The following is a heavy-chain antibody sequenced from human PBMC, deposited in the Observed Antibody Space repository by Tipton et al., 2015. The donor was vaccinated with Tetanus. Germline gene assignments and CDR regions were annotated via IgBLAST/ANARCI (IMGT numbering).Heavy chain of an antibody. Sequence: SLRLPCAASGFTFSSYWMGWVRQAPGKGLEWVANIKQDGSEKYYVDSVKGRFTISRDNAKNSLYLQMNSLRAEDTAVYYCAAQTYYYDSSGYYLPYYYYGMDVWGQGTTVTVSS. V-gene: IGHV3-7*01. CDR1: GFTFSSYW. D-gene: IGHD3-22*01. CDR3: AAQTYYYDSSGYYLPYYYYGMDV. CDR2: IKQDGSEK. J-gene: IGHJ6*02.